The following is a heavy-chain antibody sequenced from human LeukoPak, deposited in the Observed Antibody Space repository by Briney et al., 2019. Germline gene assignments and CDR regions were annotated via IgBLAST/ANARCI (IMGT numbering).Heavy chain of an antibody. CDR3: ARSRYDSRFNYYYYYGMDV. D-gene: IGHD5-12*01. CDR1: GDSVSNNSAA. J-gene: IGHJ6*02. Sequence: SQTLSLTCAISGDSVSNNSAAWNWIRQSLSRGLERLGRTYYRSKWYNDYAVSVKSRITINPDTSKNQFSLQLNSVTPEDTAVYYCARSRYDSRFNYYYYYGMDVWGQGTTVTVSS. V-gene: IGHV6-1*01. CDR2: TYYRSKWYN.